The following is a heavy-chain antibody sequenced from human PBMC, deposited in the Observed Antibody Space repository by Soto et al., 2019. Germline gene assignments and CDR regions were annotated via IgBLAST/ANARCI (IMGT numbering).Heavy chain of an antibody. CDR2: ISGSGGST. V-gene: IGHV3-23*01. J-gene: IGHJ4*02. Sequence: PGGSLRLSCAASGFTFSSYAMSWVRQAPGKGLEWVSAISGSGGSTYYADSVKGRFTIFRDNSKNTLYLQMNSLRAEDTAVYYCAKARRGYSGYDFGYFDYWGQGTLVTVSS. CDR3: AKARRGYSGYDFGYFDY. D-gene: IGHD5-12*01. CDR1: GFTFSSYA.